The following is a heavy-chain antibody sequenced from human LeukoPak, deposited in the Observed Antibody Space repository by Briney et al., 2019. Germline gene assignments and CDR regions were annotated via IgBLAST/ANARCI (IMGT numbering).Heavy chain of an antibody. J-gene: IGHJ5*02. V-gene: IGHV4-59*01. CDR1: GGSISSYY. CDR3: ARAFGGITIFGVVTLNWFDP. D-gene: IGHD3-3*01. Sequence: PSETLSLTCTVSGGSISSYYWSWIRQPPGKGLEWIAYISDIGSINYNPSLKSRVTISLDTSKNQFSLKLSSVTAADTAVYYCARAFGGITIFGVVTLNWFDPWGQGTLVTVSS. CDR2: ISDIGSI.